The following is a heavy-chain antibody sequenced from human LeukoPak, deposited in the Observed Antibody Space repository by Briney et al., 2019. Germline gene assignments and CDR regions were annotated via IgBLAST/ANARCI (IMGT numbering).Heavy chain of an antibody. V-gene: IGHV3-23*01. CDR3: AKDVDSSGYPTYYFDH. CDR1: GFTFSSYA. J-gene: IGHJ4*02. Sequence: GGSLRLSCVGSGFTFSSYAMSWVRQAPGKGLEWVSVISGSGGSTNHADSVKGRFTISRDNSKNTLYLQTNSLRAEDTAVYYCAKDVDSSGYPTYYFDHWGQGPLLTVSS. CDR2: ISGSGGST. D-gene: IGHD3-22*01.